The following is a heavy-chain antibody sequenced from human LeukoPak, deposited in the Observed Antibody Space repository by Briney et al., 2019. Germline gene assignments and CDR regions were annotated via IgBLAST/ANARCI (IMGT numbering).Heavy chain of an antibody. Sequence: PGGSLRPSCAASGFTFSSYAMSWVRQAPGKGLEWVSAISGSGGSTYYADSVKGRFTISRDNSKNTLYLQMNSLRAEDTAVYYCAKDSGYDSSGYPFNWFDPWGQGTLVTVSS. CDR3: AKDSGYDSSGYPFNWFDP. D-gene: IGHD3-22*01. CDR2: ISGSGGST. CDR1: GFTFSSYA. V-gene: IGHV3-23*01. J-gene: IGHJ5*02.